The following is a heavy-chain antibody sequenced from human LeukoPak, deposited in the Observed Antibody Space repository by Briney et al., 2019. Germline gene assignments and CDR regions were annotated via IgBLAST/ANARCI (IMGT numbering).Heavy chain of an antibody. Sequence: PGGSLRLSCAASGFTFSSYSMNWVRQAPGKGLEWVSSISSSSSYIYYADSVKGRFTISRDNAKNSLYLQMNSLRAEDTAVYYCARPTILTGYSSLLYWGQGTLVTVSS. J-gene: IGHJ4*02. CDR3: ARPTILTGYSSLLY. V-gene: IGHV3-21*01. CDR1: GFTFSSYS. CDR2: ISSSSSYI. D-gene: IGHD3-9*01.